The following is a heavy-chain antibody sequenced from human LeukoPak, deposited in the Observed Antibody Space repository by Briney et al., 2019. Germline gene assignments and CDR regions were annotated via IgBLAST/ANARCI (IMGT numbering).Heavy chain of an antibody. J-gene: IGHJ3*02. CDR1: GGSISSSSYY. CDR2: IYYSGST. CDR3: AREEYDSSGYRIDAFDI. D-gene: IGHD3-22*01. V-gene: IGHV4-39*07. Sequence: SETLSLTCTVSGGSISSSSYYWGWIRQPPGKGLEWIGSIYYSGSTYYNPSLKSRVTISVDTSKNQFSLKLSSVTAADTAVYYCAREEYDSSGYRIDAFDIWGQGTMVTVSS.